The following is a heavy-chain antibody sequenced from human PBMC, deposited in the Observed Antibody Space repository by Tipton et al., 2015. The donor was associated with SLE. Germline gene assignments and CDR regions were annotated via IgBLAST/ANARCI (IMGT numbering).Heavy chain of an antibody. CDR1: GFTFSSYA. Sequence: SLRLSCAASGFTFSSYAMHWVRQAPGKGLEWVAVISYDGSNKYYADSVKGRITISRDNAKNSLYLQMNSLRAEDTAVYYCASIRITMIVVPTGWYFDLWGRGTLVTVSS. V-gene: IGHV3-30-3*01. J-gene: IGHJ2*01. CDR3: ASIRITMIVVPTGWYFDL. CDR2: ISYDGSNK. D-gene: IGHD3-22*01.